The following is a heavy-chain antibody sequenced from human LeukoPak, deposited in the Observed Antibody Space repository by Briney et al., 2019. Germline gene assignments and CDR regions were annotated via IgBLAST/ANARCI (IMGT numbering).Heavy chain of an antibody. CDR1: GYTLTELS. D-gene: IGHD5-18*01. J-gene: IGHJ4*02. CDR2: FDPEDGET. Sequence: ASVKVSCNVSGYTLTELSMHWVRQAPGKGLEWMGGFDPEDGETIYAQKFQGRVTMTEDTSTDTAYMELSSLRSEDTAVYYCATVTFERGYSYGFDYWGQGTLVTVSS. CDR3: ATVTFERGYSYGFDY. V-gene: IGHV1-24*01.